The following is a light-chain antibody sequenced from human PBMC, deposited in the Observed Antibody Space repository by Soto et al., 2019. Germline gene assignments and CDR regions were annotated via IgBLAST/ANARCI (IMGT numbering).Light chain of an antibody. J-gene: IGLJ1*01. V-gene: IGLV2-14*03. Sequence: QSALTQPASVSGSPAQSIAISCTGTSSDVGAYDFVSWYQQHPDKAPKLLIYEVSNRPSGVSDRFSGSKSVNTATLTISGLQAEDEADYYCSSHTTSNTRVFGTGTKLTDL. CDR3: SSHTTSNTRV. CDR2: EVS. CDR1: SSDVGAYDF.